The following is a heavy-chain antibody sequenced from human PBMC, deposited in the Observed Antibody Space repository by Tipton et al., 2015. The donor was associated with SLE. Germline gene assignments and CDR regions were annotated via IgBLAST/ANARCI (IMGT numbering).Heavy chain of an antibody. J-gene: IGHJ4*02. D-gene: IGHD6-13*01. CDR3: ARGIAAAGVDY. Sequence: SLRLSCAASGFTFSSYAMHWVRQAPGKGLEWVAVISYDGSNKYYADSVKGRFTISRDNSKNTLYLQMNSLRAEDTAVYYCARGIAAAGVDYWGQGTLVTVSS. CDR2: ISYDGSNK. V-gene: IGHV3-30-3*01. CDR1: GFTFSSYA.